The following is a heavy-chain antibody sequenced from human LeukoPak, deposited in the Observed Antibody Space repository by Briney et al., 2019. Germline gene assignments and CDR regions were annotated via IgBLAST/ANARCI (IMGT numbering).Heavy chain of an antibody. CDR2: IWYDGRNK. D-gene: IGHD3-16*02. CDR3: ARVNRGDAFDI. Sequence: PGRSLRLSCAASGFTFSSYGMHWVRQAPGKGLEWVAVIWYDGRNKFYADSLKGRFTISRDNSKNTLYPQMNSLRAEDTAVYYCARVNRGDAFDIWGQGTLVTVSS. CDR1: GFTFSSYG. J-gene: IGHJ3*02. V-gene: IGHV3-33*08.